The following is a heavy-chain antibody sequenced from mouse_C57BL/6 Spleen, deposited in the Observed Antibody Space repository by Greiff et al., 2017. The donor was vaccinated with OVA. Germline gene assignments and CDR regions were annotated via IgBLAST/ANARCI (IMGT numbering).Heavy chain of an antibody. D-gene: IGHD2-3*01. CDR1: GFSLSTSGMG. CDR2: IYWDDDK. Sequence: QVTLKVSGPGILQSSQTLSLTCSFSGFSLSTSGMGVSWIRQPSGKGLEWLAHIYWDDDKRYNPYLKSRLTISKDTSRNQVFLKITSVDTADTATYYCARVYDTNYAMDYWGQGTSVTVSS. J-gene: IGHJ4*01. V-gene: IGHV8-12*01. CDR3: ARVYDTNYAMDY.